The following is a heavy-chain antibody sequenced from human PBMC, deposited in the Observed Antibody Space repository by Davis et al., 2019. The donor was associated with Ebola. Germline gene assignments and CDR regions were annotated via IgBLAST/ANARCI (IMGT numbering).Heavy chain of an antibody. CDR1: GGSISSYY. Sequence: MLSETLSLTCTVSGGSISSYYWSWIRQPPGKGLEWIGYIYDTGGTNYNPSLKSRVTISVDASKNQFSLKLSSVTAADTAVYYCARRGYSYGPLGPFDYWGQGTLVTVSS. V-gene: IGHV4-59*08. J-gene: IGHJ4*02. D-gene: IGHD5-18*01. CDR2: IYDTGGT. CDR3: ARRGYSYGPLGPFDY.